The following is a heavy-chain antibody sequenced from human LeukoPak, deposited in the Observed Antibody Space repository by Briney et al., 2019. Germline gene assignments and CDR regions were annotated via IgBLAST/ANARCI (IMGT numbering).Heavy chain of an antibody. D-gene: IGHD4-17*01. J-gene: IGHJ4*02. CDR3: ARTRQPTVTTTIPDY. CDR2: IIPIFGIA. Sequence: WASVKVSCKASGGTFSSYAISWVRQAPGQGLEWMGRIIPIFGIANYAQKFQGRVTITADKSTSTAYMELSSLRSEDTAVYYCARTRQPTVTTTIPDYWGQGTLVTVSS. CDR1: GGTFSSYA. V-gene: IGHV1-69*04.